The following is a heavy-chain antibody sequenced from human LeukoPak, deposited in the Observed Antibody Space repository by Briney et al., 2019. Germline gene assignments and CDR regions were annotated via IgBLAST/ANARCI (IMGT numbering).Heavy chain of an antibody. CDR1: GFTFSDYY. J-gene: IGHJ4*02. CDR3: ASYRRITIFRGYQYYFGY. Sequence: GGSLRLSCAASGFTFSDYYMSWIRQAPGKGLEWVSYISSSSSYTNYADSVKGRFTISRDNAKKSLYLQMNSLRAEDTAVYYCASYRRITIFRGYQYYFGYWGQGTLVTVSS. V-gene: IGHV3-11*03. CDR2: ISSSSSYT. D-gene: IGHD3-9*01.